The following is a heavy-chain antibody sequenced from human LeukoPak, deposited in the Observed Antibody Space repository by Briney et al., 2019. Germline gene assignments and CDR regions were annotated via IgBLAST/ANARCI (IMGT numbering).Heavy chain of an antibody. CDR2: IYNSGGT. CDR1: GDSVGRSGHY. J-gene: IGHJ4*02. CDR3: ARDGIPGRRSRDSSSSVDY. V-gene: IGHV4-39*07. D-gene: IGHD6-6*01. Sequence: SGTLSLTCTVSGDSVGRSGHYWGWIRQPPGKGLEWIGNIYNSGGTYYSPSFKSRVTISIDTSLNQFSLKLTSVTAADTAVYYCARDGIPGRRSRDSSSSVDYWGQGTLVTVSS.